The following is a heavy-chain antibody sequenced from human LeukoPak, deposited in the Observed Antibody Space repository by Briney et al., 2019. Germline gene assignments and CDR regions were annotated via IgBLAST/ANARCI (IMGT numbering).Heavy chain of an antibody. V-gene: IGHV4-4*09. CDR3: ARHRGYDRSGYFFLDAFDI. J-gene: IGHJ3*02. D-gene: IGHD3-22*01. CDR2: IYTGGST. CDR1: RGSISRYY. Sequence: PSETLSLTCSISRGSISRYYWSWIRQPPGTALEGIGYIYTGGSTDYNPSLKTRVTISLDTSQTPFSLKLSSVTAADTALYYCARHRGYDRSGYFFLDAFDIWGQGTMVTVSS.